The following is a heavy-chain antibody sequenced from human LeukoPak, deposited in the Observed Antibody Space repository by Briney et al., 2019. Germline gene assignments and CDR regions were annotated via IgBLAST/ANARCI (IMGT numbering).Heavy chain of an antibody. Sequence: ASVKVSSKTSGYTFNIYYVQWVRQAPGQGLEWMGVIHPNDGGTTYAQKFQGRIIMTSDTSTSTIYMELSSLKSDDTAVYYCARGDIDHWGQGTLVTVSS. D-gene: IGHD2-15*01. J-gene: IGHJ5*02. V-gene: IGHV1-46*02. CDR3: ARGDIDH. CDR1: GYTFNIYY. CDR2: IHPNDGGT.